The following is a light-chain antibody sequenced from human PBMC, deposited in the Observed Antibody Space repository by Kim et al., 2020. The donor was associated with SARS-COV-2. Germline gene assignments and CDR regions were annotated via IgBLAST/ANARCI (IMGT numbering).Light chain of an antibody. CDR1: QSISSW. Sequence: DIQMTQSPSTLSASVGDRVTITCRASQSISSWLAWYQQKPGKAPKLLIYKASGLESGVPSRFGGSGSGTEFTLTISSLQPDDFATYYCQQYNDYSTYIFGQGTKLEI. CDR2: KAS. V-gene: IGKV1-5*03. J-gene: IGKJ2*01. CDR3: QQYNDYSTYI.